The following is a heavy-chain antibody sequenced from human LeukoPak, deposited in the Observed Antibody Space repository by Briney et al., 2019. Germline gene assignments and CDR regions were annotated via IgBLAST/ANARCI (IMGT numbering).Heavy chain of an antibody. D-gene: IGHD2-15*01. V-gene: IGHV1-18*01. CDR3: ARAYCSGGSCYGIDP. Sequence: GASVKVSCKASGYTFTSYGISWVRQAPGQGLEWMGWISAYNGNTNYAQKLQGRVTMTTDTSTSTAYMELRSLRSDDTAVYYCARAYCSGGSCYGIDPWGQGTLVTVSS. CDR1: GYTFTSYG. J-gene: IGHJ5*02. CDR2: ISAYNGNT.